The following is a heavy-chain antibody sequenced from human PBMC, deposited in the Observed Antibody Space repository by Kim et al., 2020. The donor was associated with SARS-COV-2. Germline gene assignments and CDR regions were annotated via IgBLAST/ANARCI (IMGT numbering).Heavy chain of an antibody. J-gene: IGHJ1*01. Sequence: ASVKVSCKASGYTFTSYYMHWVRQAPGQGLEWMGIINPSGGSTSYAQKFQGRVTMTRDTSTSTVYMELSSLRSEDTAVYYCARTLRYYYDSSGSTEYFQHWGQGTLVTVSS. CDR1: GYTFTSYY. CDR2: INPSGGST. CDR3: ARTLRYYYDSSGSTEYFQH. V-gene: IGHV1-46*01. D-gene: IGHD3-22*01.